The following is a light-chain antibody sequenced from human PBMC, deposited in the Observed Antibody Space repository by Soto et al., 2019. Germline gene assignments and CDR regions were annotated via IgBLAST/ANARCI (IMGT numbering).Light chain of an antibody. Sequence: DIQMTQSPSSLSASVGDRVTITCRASQGISNYLAWYQQKPGKIPHLLIYAASTLQSGIPSRFSGSGSGTDFTLTISSLQPEDVATYCCQKYNSAPPFTFGPGTRVDIK. CDR1: QGISNY. J-gene: IGKJ3*01. V-gene: IGKV1-27*01. CDR3: QKYNSAPPFT. CDR2: AAS.